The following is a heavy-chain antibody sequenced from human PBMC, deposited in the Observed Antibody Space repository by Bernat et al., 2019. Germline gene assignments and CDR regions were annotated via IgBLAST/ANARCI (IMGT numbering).Heavy chain of an antibody. D-gene: IGHD3-22*01. J-gene: IGHJ4*02. CDR2: ISYDGSNK. CDR3: ARVQYYYDSSGYYFPY. V-gene: IGHV3-30*03. Sequence: QVHLVESGGGVVQPGWSLRLSCAASGFTFSSYGMHWVRQAPGKGLEWVAVISYDGSNKYYADSVKGRFTISRDNSKNTLYLQMNSLRAEDTAVYYCARVQYYYDSSGYYFPYWGQGTLVTVSS. CDR1: GFTFSSYG.